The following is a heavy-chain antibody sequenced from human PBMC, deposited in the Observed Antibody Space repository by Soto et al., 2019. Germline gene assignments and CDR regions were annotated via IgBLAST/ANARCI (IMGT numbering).Heavy chain of an antibody. J-gene: IGHJ5*02. D-gene: IGHD2-8*01. V-gene: IGHV3-23*01. CDR3: AKIEMGWFAH. Sequence: GGSLRLSCTGSGFSFFSYDMSWVRQAPGKGLEWVSTISGSGGHTYYADSVKGRVVVSRDNDKNTVYLHMSSLTGEDTAVYFCAKIEMGWFAHWGQGTQVTVSS. CDR1: GFSFFSYD. CDR2: ISGSGGHT.